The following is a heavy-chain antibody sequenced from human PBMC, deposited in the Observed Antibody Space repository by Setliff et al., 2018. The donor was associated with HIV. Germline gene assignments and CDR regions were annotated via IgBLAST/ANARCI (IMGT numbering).Heavy chain of an antibody. J-gene: IGHJ6*03. CDR3: ARGNKGRGEVRSYYYYYYYMDV. V-gene: IGHV4-39*07. CDR1: GYSISSGSHY. Sequence: PSETLSLTCAVSGYSISSGSHYWAWIRQPPGKGLEWIGHMYYSGSTYYNPSLKSRVTISVDTSKNQFCLKLSSVTAADTAVYYCARGNKGRGEVRSYYYYYYYMDVWGKGTTVTVSS. CDR2: MYYSGST. D-gene: IGHD3-10*01.